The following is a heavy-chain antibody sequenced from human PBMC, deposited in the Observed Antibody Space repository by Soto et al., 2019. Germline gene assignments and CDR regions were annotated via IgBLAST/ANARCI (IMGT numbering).Heavy chain of an antibody. CDR1: GYRFTSYG. J-gene: IGHJ6*02. CDR2: ISAYDGNT. D-gene: IGHD3-22*01. Sequence: GASVKVSCKASGYRFTSYGINWVRQAPGQGLEWLGWISAYDGNTNYAQILQGRVSITTDTSANRPYMELRSLRADDTAMYYCARGGYYDSSGSRNYYYYVMNVWGQGTTVTVSS. V-gene: IGHV1-18*01. CDR3: ARGGYYDSSGSRNYYYYVMNV.